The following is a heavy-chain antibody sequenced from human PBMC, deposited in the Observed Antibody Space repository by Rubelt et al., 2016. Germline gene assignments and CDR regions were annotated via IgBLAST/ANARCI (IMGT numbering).Heavy chain of an antibody. CDR1: GGSISSSDYH. V-gene: IGHV4-39*01. Sequence: QMQLQESGPGLVKPPETLSLTCTVSGGSISSSDYHWGWIRQPPGKGLEWIGNIFYSGSTHYNPSLKSRFTISLDPSQDQFSVKSNAGTAADTAVYYCARHGGNRQSGDYSHWDYWGQGTLVTVSS. D-gene: IGHD3-22*01. CDR3: ARHGGNRQSGDYSHWDY. J-gene: IGHJ4*02. CDR2: IFYSGST.